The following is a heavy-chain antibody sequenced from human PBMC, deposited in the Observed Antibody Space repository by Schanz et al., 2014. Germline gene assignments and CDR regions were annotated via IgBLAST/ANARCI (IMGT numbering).Heavy chain of an antibody. CDR2: IFLNDGGT. Sequence: QVQLVQSGAEVKEPGASVKLSCKSSGYTFTDYYMQWVRQAPGQGLEWLGTIFLNDGGTHSAEKFQGRIIMTRDTSTSTVYLDLSSLRSEDTAVYYCARERPRKGDFDYWGQGILVTVSS. D-gene: IGHD1-26*01. V-gene: IGHV1-46*01. J-gene: IGHJ4*02. CDR3: ARERPRKGDFDY. CDR1: GYTFTDYY.